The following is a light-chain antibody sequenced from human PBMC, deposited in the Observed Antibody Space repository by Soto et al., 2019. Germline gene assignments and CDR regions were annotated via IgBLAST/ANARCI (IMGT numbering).Light chain of an antibody. CDR2: GAS. CDR3: QQYNNWPPGT. CDR1: QSVSSN. Sequence: EIVMTQSAATLSVSPGERATLSCRASQSVSSNLDWYQKKPGQAPRLLIYGASTRATGIPARFSGSGSGTEFTLTISSLQSEDFAVYYWQQYNNWPPGTFGQGSKVEI. V-gene: IGKV3-15*01. J-gene: IGKJ1*01.